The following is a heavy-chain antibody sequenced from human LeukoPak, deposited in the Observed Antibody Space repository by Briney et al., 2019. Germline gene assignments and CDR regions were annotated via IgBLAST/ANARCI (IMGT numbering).Heavy chain of an antibody. CDR1: GYTLTELS. CDR2: FDPEDGET. D-gene: IGHD3-9*01. V-gene: IGHV1-24*01. CDR3: ATPADYDILTGSPSAFDY. J-gene: IGHJ4*02. Sequence: GASVKVSCKVSGYTLTELSMHWVRQAPGKGLEWMGGFDPEDGETIYAQKFQGRVTMTEDTSTDTAYMELSSLRSEDTAVYYCATPADYDILTGSPSAFDYWGQGTLVTVSS.